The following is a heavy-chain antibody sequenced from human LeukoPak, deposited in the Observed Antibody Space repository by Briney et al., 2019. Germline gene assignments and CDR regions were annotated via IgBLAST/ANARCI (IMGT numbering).Heavy chain of an antibody. V-gene: IGHV3-7*01. Sequence: PGRSLRLSCAASGFTFSSYALHWVRQAPGKGLEWVANIKQDGSEKYYVDSVKGRFTISRDNAKNSLYLQMNSLRAEDTAVYYCARARGVDYWGQGTLVTVSS. D-gene: IGHD3-10*01. CDR2: IKQDGSEK. CDR1: GFTFSSYA. CDR3: ARARGVDY. J-gene: IGHJ4*02.